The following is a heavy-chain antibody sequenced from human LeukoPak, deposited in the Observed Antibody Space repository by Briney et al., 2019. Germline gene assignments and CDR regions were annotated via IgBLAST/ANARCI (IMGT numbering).Heavy chain of an antibody. CDR3: ARGGFSGGILRYFDL. D-gene: IGHD2-15*01. Sequence: SETLSLTCTVSGGSISGYYYYWLRQPPGKGLEWIGYVQYSGSTNYNPSLKSRLTISKDKSKNQFSLKLRSVTAVDTAVYYCARGGFSGGILRYFDLWGRGTLVTVSS. CDR2: VQYSGST. J-gene: IGHJ2*01. CDR1: GGSISGYY. V-gene: IGHV4-59*01.